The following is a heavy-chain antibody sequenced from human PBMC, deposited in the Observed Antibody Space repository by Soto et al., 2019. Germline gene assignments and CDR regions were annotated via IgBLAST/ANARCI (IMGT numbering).Heavy chain of an antibody. J-gene: IGHJ4*02. Sequence: QVQLVQSGAEVKKPGSSVKVSCKSSGGTFSSYAISWVRQAPGQGLEWMGGLIPIFGTANYAQKFQGRVTITADESTSTAYMELSSLRSEDTAVYSCARVSAHKDGYNYYFDYWGQGTLVTFSS. CDR3: ARVSAHKDGYNYYFDY. CDR1: GGTFSSYA. CDR2: LIPIFGTA. D-gene: IGHD5-12*01. V-gene: IGHV1-69*01.